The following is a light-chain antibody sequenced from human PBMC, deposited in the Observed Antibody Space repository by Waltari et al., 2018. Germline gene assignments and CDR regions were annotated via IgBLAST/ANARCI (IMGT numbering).Light chain of an antibody. J-gene: IGLJ2*01. Sequence: QPVLIQPPSASGTPGQRVTISCSGSSSNIGGNYVYWYQQVPGTAPKLLLYRDNGRPSGVPDRFSGSKSGTSASLAISGVRSEDEADYHCAAWDDVLSGVVFGGGTKLIVL. CDR2: RDN. CDR1: SSNIGGNY. V-gene: IGLV1-47*01. CDR3: AAWDDVLSGVV.